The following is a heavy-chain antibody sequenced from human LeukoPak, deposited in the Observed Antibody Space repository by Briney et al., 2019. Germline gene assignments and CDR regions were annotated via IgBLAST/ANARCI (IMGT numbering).Heavy chain of an antibody. CDR2: INHSGST. CDR1: GGPFSGYY. Sequence: SETLSLTCAVYGGPFSGYYWSWIRQPPGKGLEWIGEINHSGSTNYNPSLKSRVTISVDTSKNQFSLKLSSVTAADTAVYYCARRISWYTSFFDYWGQGTLVTVSS. V-gene: IGHV4-34*01. D-gene: IGHD6-13*01. J-gene: IGHJ4*02. CDR3: ARRISWYTSFFDY.